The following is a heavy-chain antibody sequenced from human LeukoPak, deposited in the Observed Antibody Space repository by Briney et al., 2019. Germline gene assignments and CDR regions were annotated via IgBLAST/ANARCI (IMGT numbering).Heavy chain of an antibody. CDR2: INHSGST. V-gene: IGHV4-34*01. CDR1: GGSFSGYY. Sequence: PSETLSLTCAVYGGSFSGYYWSWIRQPPGKGLEWIGEINHSGSTNYNPSLKSRVTISVDTYKNQFSLKLSSVTAADTAVYYCARGDFWSGYPLDYWGQGTLVTVSS. CDR3: ARGDFWSGYPLDY. D-gene: IGHD3-3*01. J-gene: IGHJ4*02.